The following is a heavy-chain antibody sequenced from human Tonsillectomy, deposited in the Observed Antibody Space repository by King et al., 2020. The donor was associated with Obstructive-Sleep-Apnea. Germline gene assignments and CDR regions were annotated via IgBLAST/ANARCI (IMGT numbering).Heavy chain of an antibody. CDR3: ARALRGATGLLNWFDP. V-gene: IGHV4-59*01. CDR2: IYYSGST. D-gene: IGHD5-12*01. CDR1: GGSISSYY. J-gene: IGHJ5*02. Sequence: VQLQESGPGLVKPSETLSLTCTVSGGSISSYYWSWIRQPPGKGLEWIGYIYYSGSTNYNPSLKSRVTISVDTSKNQFSLKLSSVTAADTAVYYCARALRGATGLLNWFDPWGQGTLVTVSS.